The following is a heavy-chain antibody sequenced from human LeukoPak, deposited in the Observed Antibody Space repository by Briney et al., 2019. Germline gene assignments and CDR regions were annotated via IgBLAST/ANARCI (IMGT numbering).Heavy chain of an antibody. V-gene: IGHV3-9*01. CDR2: ISWNSGSI. D-gene: IGHD2-21*02. CDR3: AKDKGDSLHY. J-gene: IGHJ4*02. Sequence: PGRSLRLSCAATGFTFDDYARHWVRQAPGKGLEWVSGISWNSGSIGYADSVKGRFTISRDNAKNSLYLQMNSLRAEDTALYYCAKDKGDSLHYWGQGTLVTVSS. CDR1: GFTFDDYA.